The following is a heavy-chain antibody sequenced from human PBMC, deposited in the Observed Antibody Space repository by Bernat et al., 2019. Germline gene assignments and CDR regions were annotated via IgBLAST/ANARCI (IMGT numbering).Heavy chain of an antibody. CDR3: TRRYCSAGNCYSDY. D-gene: IGHD2-15*01. V-gene: IGHV3-73*02. CDR1: GFTFSGST. CDR2: IRSKVDNYAT. Sequence: EVQLVGSGGDLVQPGGSLKLSCAASGFTFSGSTMHWVRQASGKGLEWVGRIRSKVDNYATTYAVSVKGRFTISRDDSKNTAYLQMNSLKTEDTAVYYCTRRYCSAGNCYSDYWGQGTLVTVSS. J-gene: IGHJ4*02.